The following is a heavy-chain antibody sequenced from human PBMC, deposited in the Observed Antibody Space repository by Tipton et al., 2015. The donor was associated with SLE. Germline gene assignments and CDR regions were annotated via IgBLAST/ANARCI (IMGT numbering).Heavy chain of an antibody. J-gene: IGHJ4*02. V-gene: IGHV3-23*01. D-gene: IGHD3-16*01. Sequence: GSLRLSCATSGFTFSNYAMSWVRQAPGKGLEWVSVISGRGGTTYYADSVKGRFAISRDNSRNTVYLQMISLRVDDTAVYYCTTGGEGSSFDYWGQGTLVTVSS. CDR1: GFTFSNYA. CDR3: TTGGEGSSFDY. CDR2: ISGRGGTT.